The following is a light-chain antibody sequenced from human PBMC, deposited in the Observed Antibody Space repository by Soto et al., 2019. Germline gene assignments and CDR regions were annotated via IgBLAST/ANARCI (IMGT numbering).Light chain of an antibody. CDR2: DDS. CDR1: NMGSKS. J-gene: IGLJ2*01. V-gene: IGLV3-21*02. Sequence: SYELTQPTSVSVAPGQTAKIACGGNNMGSKSVHWYQQKPGQAPVLVVYDDSDRPSGIPERFSGSISGNTATLTISRVEAGDEADYYCQVWDSGSDHVVFGGGTKVTVL. CDR3: QVWDSGSDHVV.